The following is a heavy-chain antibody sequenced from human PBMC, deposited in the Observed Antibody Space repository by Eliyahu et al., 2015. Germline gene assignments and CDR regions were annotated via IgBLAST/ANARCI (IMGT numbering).Heavy chain of an antibody. CDR2: ISSSGSII. CDR1: GFTXSDYY. D-gene: IGHD3-10*01. V-gene: IGHV3-11*01. J-gene: IGHJ4*02. Sequence: QAQLVESGGGLVEPGGSLRLSCAASGFTXSDYYMSWIRQGPGEGLEWVSYISSSGSIISYADSVKGRFTISRDNAKNALYVQMNSLRAEDTALYYCATTENIYGWGYFDYWGQGTLVTVSS. CDR3: ATTENIYGWGYFDY.